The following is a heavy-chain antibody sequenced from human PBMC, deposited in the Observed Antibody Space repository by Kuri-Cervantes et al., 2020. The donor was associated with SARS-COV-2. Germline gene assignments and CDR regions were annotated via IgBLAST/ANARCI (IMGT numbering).Heavy chain of an antibody. CDR3: ARLEWRYDY. CDR1: GGSIGGSHY. D-gene: IGHD5-12*01. CDR2: IRNGGST. J-gene: IGHJ4*02. V-gene: IGHV4-39*01. Sequence: SETLSLTCTVSGGSIGGSHYWGWIRQPPGKGLEWIGSIRNGGSTYFNPSLKSRVSVSVDTSKNHVSLRLTSVTAADTSVYFCARLEWRYDYWGQGTLVTVSS.